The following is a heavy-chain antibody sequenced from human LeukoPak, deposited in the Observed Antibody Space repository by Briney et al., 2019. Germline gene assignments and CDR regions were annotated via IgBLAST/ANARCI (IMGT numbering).Heavy chain of an antibody. D-gene: IGHD4-17*01. Sequence: PSETLSLTCAVSGYSISSGYYWGWIRQPPGKGLEWIGSIYHSGSTYYNPSLKSRVTMSVDTSKNQFSLKLSSVTAADTAVYYCARTSYGDYVSYYYYYMDVWGKGTTVTVSS. CDR1: GYSISSGYY. V-gene: IGHV4-38-2*01. CDR2: IYHSGST. J-gene: IGHJ6*03. CDR3: ARTSYGDYVSYYYYYMDV.